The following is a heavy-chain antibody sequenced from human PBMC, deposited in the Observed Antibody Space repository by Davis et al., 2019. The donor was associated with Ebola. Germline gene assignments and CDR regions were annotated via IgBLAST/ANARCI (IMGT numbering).Heavy chain of an antibody. CDR1: GGSFSGYY. V-gene: IGHV4-34*01. Sequence: PGASLRLSCSVYGGSFSGYYWRWIRQPPGKGLEWIGEINHSGSTNYNPSLKSRVTISVDTSKNQFSLKLSSVTAADTAVYYCARGRSSGTVKVWYFDLWGRGTLVTVSS. J-gene: IGHJ2*01. CDR2: INHSGST. D-gene: IGHD4-17*01. CDR3: ARGRSSGTVKVWYFDL.